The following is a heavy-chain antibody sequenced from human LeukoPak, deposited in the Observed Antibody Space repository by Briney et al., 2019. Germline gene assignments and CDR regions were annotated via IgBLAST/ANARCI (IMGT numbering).Heavy chain of an antibody. J-gene: IGHJ4*02. D-gene: IGHD3-3*01. Sequence: PGGSLRLSCAASGFTFSSYAMHWVRQAPGKGLEWVAVISYDGSNKYYADSVKGRFTISRDNSKNTLYLQMNSLRAEDTAVYYCARDSVPDFWSGYVLVYWGQGTLVTVSS. CDR1: GFTFSSYA. V-gene: IGHV3-30-3*01. CDR2: ISYDGSNK. CDR3: ARDSVPDFWSGYVLVY.